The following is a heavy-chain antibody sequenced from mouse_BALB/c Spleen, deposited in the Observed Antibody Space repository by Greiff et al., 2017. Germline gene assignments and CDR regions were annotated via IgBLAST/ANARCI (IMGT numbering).Heavy chain of an antibody. D-gene: IGHD1-1*01. Sequence: VQLQQSGPELVKPGASVKMSCKASGYTFTSYVMHWVKQKPGQGLEWIGYINPYNDGTKYNEKFKGKATLTSDKSSSTAYMELSSLTSEDSAVYYCARGIFYYYGSSYDYAMDYWGQGTSVTVSS. V-gene: IGHV1-14*01. CDR3: ARGIFYYYGSSYDYAMDY. CDR1: GYTFTSYV. J-gene: IGHJ4*01. CDR2: INPYNDGT.